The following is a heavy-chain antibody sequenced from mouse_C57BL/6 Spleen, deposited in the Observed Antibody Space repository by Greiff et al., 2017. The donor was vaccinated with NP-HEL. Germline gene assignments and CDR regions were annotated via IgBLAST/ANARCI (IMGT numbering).Heavy chain of an antibody. V-gene: IGHV1-9*01. CDR2: ILPGSGST. Sequence: LLESGAELMKPGASVKLSCKATGYTFTGYWIEWVKQRPGHGLEWIGEILPGSGSTNYNDKFKGKATFTADTSSNTAYMQLSSLATEDSAIYYCARAPVDYWGQGTTLTVSS. J-gene: IGHJ2*01. CDR1: GYTFTGYW. CDR3: ARAPVDY.